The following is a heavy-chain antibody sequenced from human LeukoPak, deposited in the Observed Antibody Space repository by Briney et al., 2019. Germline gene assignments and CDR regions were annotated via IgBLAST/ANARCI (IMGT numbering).Heavy chain of an antibody. J-gene: IGHJ4*02. D-gene: IGHD5-12*01. CDR1: GFTFNSYY. V-gene: IGHV1-46*02. CDR2: INPSDGST. CDR3: ARPLTSGSTSYFDY. Sequence: ASVKVSCKASGFTFNSYYMHWVRLAPGQGLEWMGTINPSDGSTIYAQKFQGRVTVPRDSSTSTVYMELGSLRSEDTAVYYCARPLTSGSTSYFDYWGQGTLVTVSS.